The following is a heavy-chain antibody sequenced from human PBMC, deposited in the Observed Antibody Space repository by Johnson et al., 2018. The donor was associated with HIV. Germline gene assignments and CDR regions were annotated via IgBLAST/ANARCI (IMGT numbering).Heavy chain of an antibody. CDR3: ARILLGYCRA. J-gene: IGHJ3*01. V-gene: IGHV3-30*02. CDR2: IRYYGSNK. Sequence: VQLVESGGGVVQPGGSLRLSCAASGFTFSNYGMHWVRQAPGKGLAWVAFIRYYGSNKYYADFVQGRFTISRNNSKNTVYLLLHSLRGEDTAVYYWARILLGYCRAWGQGTMVTVSS. D-gene: IGHD2-15*01. CDR1: GFTFSNYG.